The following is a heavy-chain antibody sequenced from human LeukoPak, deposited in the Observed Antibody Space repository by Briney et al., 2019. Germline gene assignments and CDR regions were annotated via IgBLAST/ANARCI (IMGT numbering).Heavy chain of an antibody. Sequence: GGSLILSCAASGFTFSSYWMHWVRQAPGKGLVWVSRINSDGSSTSYADSVKGRFTISRDNAKNTLYLQMNSLRAEDTAVYYCARDVVVPAAMGGYYYYYGMDVWGQGTTVTVSS. D-gene: IGHD2-2*01. CDR3: ARDVVVPAAMGGYYYYYGMDV. V-gene: IGHV3-74*01. J-gene: IGHJ6*02. CDR1: GFTFSSYW. CDR2: INSDGSST.